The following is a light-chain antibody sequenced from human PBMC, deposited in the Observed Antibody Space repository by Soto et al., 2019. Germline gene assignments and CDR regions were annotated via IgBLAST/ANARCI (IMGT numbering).Light chain of an antibody. CDR2: GAS. J-gene: IGKJ1*01. Sequence: EVMLTQSPGTLSLSPGERATLSCRASQSVSSNYLAWYQPKSGQAPRLLIYGASNRATGIPDRFSGSGSGTDFTLTIRRLEPEDFAVYVCQQYDTSPRTFGQGTTVEFK. CDR3: QQYDTSPRT. CDR1: QSVSSNY. V-gene: IGKV3-20*01.